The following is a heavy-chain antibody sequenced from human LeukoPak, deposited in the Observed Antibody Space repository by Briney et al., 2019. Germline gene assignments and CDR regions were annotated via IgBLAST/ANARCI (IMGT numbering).Heavy chain of an antibody. D-gene: IGHD3-9*01. CDR3: ATNTRYFDWLPDY. V-gene: IGHV4-34*01. CDR1: GGSFSDYY. Sequence: HPSETLSLTCAVYGGSFSDYYWSWIRQPPGEGLEWIGEINHSGSTNYNPSLKSRVTISVDTSKNQFSLKLTSVTAADTAVYYCATNTRYFDWLPDYWGQGTVVTVSS. CDR2: INHSGST. J-gene: IGHJ4*02.